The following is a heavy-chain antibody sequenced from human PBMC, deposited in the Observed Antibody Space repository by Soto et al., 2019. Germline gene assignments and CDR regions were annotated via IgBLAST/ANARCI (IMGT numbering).Heavy chain of an antibody. D-gene: IGHD3-10*01. Sequence: KSGGSLRLSCAASGFSFSSYSMNWVRQTPGKGLEWVSSISDTSEYIYYADSVKGRFTISRDNDKNSLYLQMNSLRAEDSAVYYCSKEVRAEIGYWGQGTLVTVSS. CDR3: SKEVRAEIGY. CDR2: ISDTSEYI. J-gene: IGHJ4*02. V-gene: IGHV3-21*01. CDR1: GFSFSSYS.